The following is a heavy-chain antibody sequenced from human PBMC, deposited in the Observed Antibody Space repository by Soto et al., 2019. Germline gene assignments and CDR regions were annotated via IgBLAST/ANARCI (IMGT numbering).Heavy chain of an antibody. CDR2: ISGGGVAT. J-gene: IGHJ4*02. CDR3: AKGRESSGSYRPFDY. D-gene: IGHD3-22*01. Sequence: PVGSLRLSCAASGFTFSSYAMSWVRQAPGKGLEWVSAISGGGVATNYADSVKGRFTISRDNSKNTLYLQMNSLRAEDTAVYYCAKGRESSGSYRPFDYWGQGTLVTVSS. CDR1: GFTFSSYA. V-gene: IGHV3-23*01.